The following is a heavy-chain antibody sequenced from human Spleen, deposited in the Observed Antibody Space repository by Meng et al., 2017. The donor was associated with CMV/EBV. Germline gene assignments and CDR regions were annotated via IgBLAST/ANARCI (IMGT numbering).Heavy chain of an antibody. D-gene: IGHD1-7*01. CDR3: ASYWNYDDAFDI. CDR1: GDSISRGDYY. CDR2: SYYSGST. J-gene: IGHJ3*02. V-gene: IGHV4-30-4*08. Sequence: SETLSLTCTVPGDSISRGDYYYNWVRQPPGKGLEWIGYSYYSGSTSYNPSLKSRVSISVDTSKNQFSLKLSSVTAADTAVYYCASYWNYDDAFDIWGQGTMVTVSS.